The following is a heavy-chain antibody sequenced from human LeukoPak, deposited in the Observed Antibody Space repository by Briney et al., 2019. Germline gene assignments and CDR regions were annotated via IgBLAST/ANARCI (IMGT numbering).Heavy chain of an antibody. CDR2: ISSSGSGGNT. CDR1: GVTLSNYA. CDR3: ARDQYDTWSRRGNFDS. V-gene: IGHV3-23*01. Sequence: SGGSLRLSCVASGVTLSNYAMSWARQAPGKGLEWVSGISSSGSGGNTYYADSVKGRFTISRDSSRNTLFLHMNTLRAEDTAIYYCARDQYDTWSRRGNFDSWGQGTLVIVSS. D-gene: IGHD3-3*01. J-gene: IGHJ4*02.